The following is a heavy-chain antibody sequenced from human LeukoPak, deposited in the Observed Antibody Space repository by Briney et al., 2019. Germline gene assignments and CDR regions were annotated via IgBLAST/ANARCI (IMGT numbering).Heavy chain of an antibody. CDR1: GLTFSSYW. Sequence: PGGSLRLSCAASGLTFSSYWMHWVRQAPGKGLVWVSRINSDGSSTSYADSVKGRFTISRDNAKNTLYLQMNSLRAEDTAVYYCAREINYYDSSGAFDIWGQGTMVTVSS. J-gene: IGHJ3*02. CDR3: AREINYYDSSGAFDI. D-gene: IGHD3-22*01. CDR2: INSDGSST. V-gene: IGHV3-74*01.